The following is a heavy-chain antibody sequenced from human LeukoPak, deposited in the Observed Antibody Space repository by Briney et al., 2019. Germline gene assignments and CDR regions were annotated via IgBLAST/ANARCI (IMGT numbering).Heavy chain of an antibody. D-gene: IGHD2-15*01. Sequence: GGSLRLSCAASGFTFSSHAIHWVRQAPGKGLEWVAYTRDDGSKNWYGDSVKGRFTISRDNSKSTLYLQMNSLRGEDTAVYYCANGDCRGGRCSSGAYWGQGTLVTVSS. CDR2: TRDDGSKN. J-gene: IGHJ4*02. CDR1: GFTFSSHA. CDR3: ANGDCRGGRCSSGAY. V-gene: IGHV3-30*02.